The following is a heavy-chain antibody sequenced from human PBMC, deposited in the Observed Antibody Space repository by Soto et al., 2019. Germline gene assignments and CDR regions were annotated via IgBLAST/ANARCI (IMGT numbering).Heavy chain of an antibody. D-gene: IGHD2-8*01. Sequence: ETLSLTCSVSGDSINSDKYYWGWIRQPPGKGLEWIGSIYFSGNTYYNPSLQSRVTISVDTSKNQFSLKLSPVTAADTAVYYCARRVTCTNGVCYIGWFDPWGQGTLVTVSS. CDR2: IYFSGNT. CDR3: ARRVTCTNGVCYIGWFDP. J-gene: IGHJ5*02. CDR1: GDSINSDKYY. V-gene: IGHV4-39*07.